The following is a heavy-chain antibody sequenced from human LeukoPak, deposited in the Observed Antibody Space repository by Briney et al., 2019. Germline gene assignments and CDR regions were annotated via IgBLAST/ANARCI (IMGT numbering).Heavy chain of an antibody. D-gene: IGHD2-21*02. J-gene: IGHJ4*02. CDR1: GFTFGSYA. V-gene: IGHV3-30-3*01. Sequence: GRSLRLSCAASGFTFGSYAMHWVRQAPGKGLEWVAVISYDGSNKYYADSVKGRFTISRDNSKNTLYLQMNSLRAEDTAVYYCASLAYCGGDCYSQSVFDYWGQGTLVTVSS. CDR3: ASLAYCGGDCYSQSVFDY. CDR2: ISYDGSNK.